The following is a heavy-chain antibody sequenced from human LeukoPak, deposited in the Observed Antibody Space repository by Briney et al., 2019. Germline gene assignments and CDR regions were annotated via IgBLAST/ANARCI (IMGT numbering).Heavy chain of an antibody. CDR3: ARVGEQHHIDY. CDR1: GGSISSYY. Sequence: PSETLSLTCTVSGGSISSYYWSWIRQPPGKGLEWIGNIYYSGSTNYNPSLKSRVTISVDTSKNQFSLKLSSVTAADTAVYYCARVGEQHHIDYWGQGTLVTVSS. J-gene: IGHJ4*02. CDR2: IYYSGST. D-gene: IGHD6-13*01. V-gene: IGHV4-59*01.